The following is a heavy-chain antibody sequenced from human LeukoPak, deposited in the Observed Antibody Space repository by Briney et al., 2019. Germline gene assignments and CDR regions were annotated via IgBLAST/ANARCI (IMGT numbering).Heavy chain of an antibody. CDR3: AKWGDYDILTGYYVPDY. Sequence: GGSLRLSCVASGFTFTNYAMSWVRQAPGKGLEWVSAITGSDGTSHYADSVKGRFTISRDNSKNTLYLQVNSLRAEHTAVYYCAKWGDYDILTGYYVPDYWGQGTLVTVSS. J-gene: IGHJ4*02. CDR1: GFTFTNYA. CDR2: ITGSDGTS. V-gene: IGHV3-23*01. D-gene: IGHD3-9*01.